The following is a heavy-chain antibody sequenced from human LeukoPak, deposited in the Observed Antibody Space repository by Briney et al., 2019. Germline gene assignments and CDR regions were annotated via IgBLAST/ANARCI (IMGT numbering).Heavy chain of an antibody. CDR3: AKDFFPKYYYGSGSSMGYFDY. Sequence: GGSLRLSCAASGFTFSSYWMSWVRQAPGKGLEWVAFIRYDGSNKYYADSVKGRFTISRDNSKNTLYLQMNSLRAEDTAVYYCAKDFFPKYYYGSGSSMGYFDYWGQGTLVTVSS. CDR1: GFTFSSYW. J-gene: IGHJ4*02. D-gene: IGHD3-10*01. V-gene: IGHV3-30*02. CDR2: IRYDGSNK.